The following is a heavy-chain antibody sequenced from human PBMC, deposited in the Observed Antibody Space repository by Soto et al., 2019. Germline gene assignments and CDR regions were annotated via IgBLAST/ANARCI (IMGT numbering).Heavy chain of an antibody. J-gene: IGHJ3*02. V-gene: IGHV3-49*03. CDR2: IRSKAYGGTT. D-gene: IGHD3-3*01. Sequence: GGSLRLSCTASGFTFGDYAMSWFRQAPGEGLEWVGFIRSKAYGGTTEYAASVKGRFTISRDDSKSIAYLQMNSLKTEDTAVYYCTREPYDFWSGYALDIWGQGTMVTVSS. CDR1: GFTFGDYA. CDR3: TREPYDFWSGYALDI.